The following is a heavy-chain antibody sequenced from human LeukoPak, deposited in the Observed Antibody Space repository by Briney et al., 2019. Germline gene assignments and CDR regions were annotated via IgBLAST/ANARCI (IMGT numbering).Heavy chain of an antibody. D-gene: IGHD6-6*01. V-gene: IGHV3-30*19. J-gene: IGHJ4*02. CDR1: GFTFSNYG. CDR3: ARDVNLRQLVD. CDR2: IQYDGANE. Sequence: GGSLRLSCAASGFTFSNYGMHWVRQAPGKGLQWVAHIQYDGANEHYADSVKGRFTISRDNSMGTLFLQMNSLRSDDTAVYFCARDVNLRQLVDWGQGTLVIVSS.